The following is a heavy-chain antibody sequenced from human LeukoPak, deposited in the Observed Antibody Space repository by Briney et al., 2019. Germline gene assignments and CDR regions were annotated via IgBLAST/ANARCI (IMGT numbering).Heavy chain of an antibody. CDR2: IYSGGGT. CDR1: GFTVSSNY. V-gene: IGHV3-53*01. CDR3: ARGLAGTDYYYYMDL. Sequence: PGGSLRLSCAASGFTVSSNYMSWVRQAPGKGLEWVSVIYSGGGTYYADSVKGRFTISRDNSKNTLYLHMNRLRAEDTAVYYCARGLAGTDYYYYMDLWGKGTTVTVSS. J-gene: IGHJ6*03. D-gene: IGHD6-13*01.